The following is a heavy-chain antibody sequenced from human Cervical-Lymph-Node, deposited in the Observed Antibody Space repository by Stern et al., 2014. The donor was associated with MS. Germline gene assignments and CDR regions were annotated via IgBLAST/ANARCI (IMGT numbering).Heavy chain of an antibody. J-gene: IGHJ6*02. CDR3: ARDGTMVRGVNNFHYFGMDV. V-gene: IGHV1-18*01. CDR2: INTYNDNT. D-gene: IGHD3-10*01. CDR1: GYMFTSYG. Sequence: VQLEESGAEVKKSGASVKVSCKASGYMFTSYGISWVRQAPGQGLEWMGWINTYNDNTNYAQNFQGRLTMTTDTSTSTVYMELRSLRSDDTATYYCARDGTMVRGVNNFHYFGMDVWGQGTTVTVS.